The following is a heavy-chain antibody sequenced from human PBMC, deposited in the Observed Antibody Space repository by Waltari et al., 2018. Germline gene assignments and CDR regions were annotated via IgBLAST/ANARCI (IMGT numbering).Heavy chain of an antibody. CDR2: ISSDSNVI. Sequence: EVQLVESGGGLVQPGGSLRLSCAVSGFTFNNYHMNWVRLAPGSGLAWLSYISSDSNVIYYSDSVRGRFTVSRDNAKSSLCLQMNSLRAEDTAVYYCARELDHIKDDYWGQGTLVTVSS. V-gene: IGHV3-48*04. CDR3: ARELDHIKDDY. J-gene: IGHJ4*02. D-gene: IGHD3-3*02. CDR1: GFTFNNYH.